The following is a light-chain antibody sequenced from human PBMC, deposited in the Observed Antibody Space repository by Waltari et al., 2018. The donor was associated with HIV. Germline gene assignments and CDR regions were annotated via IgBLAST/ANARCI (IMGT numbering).Light chain of an antibody. CDR1: HDIYTW. CDR3: LEYEGESKT. J-gene: IGKJ1*01. CDR2: KAS. Sequence: DIQMTQSPSTLSASVGDRVTITCRASHDIYTWLAWFQHKPGEVPKLLFYKASTLAYGVPSRFSGRGSRTDFTLTISSLQPDDSATYYCLEYEGESKTFGQGTKV. V-gene: IGKV1-5*03.